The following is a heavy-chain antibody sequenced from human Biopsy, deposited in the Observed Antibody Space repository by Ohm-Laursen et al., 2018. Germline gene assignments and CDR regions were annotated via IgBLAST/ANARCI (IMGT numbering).Heavy chain of an antibody. CDR1: GFRFDNTG. J-gene: IGHJ3*02. Sequence: SLRLSCAASGFRFDNTGMHWVRQGPGKGLEWVAGISWSSDSITYTKSVTGRFTISRDNGENSLYLQMNSLRPEDTALYYCTKNTQWEGSGYLDAFHIWGHGAMVTVSS. CDR2: ISWSSDSI. D-gene: IGHD3-22*01. V-gene: IGHV3-9*01. CDR3: TKNTQWEGSGYLDAFHI.